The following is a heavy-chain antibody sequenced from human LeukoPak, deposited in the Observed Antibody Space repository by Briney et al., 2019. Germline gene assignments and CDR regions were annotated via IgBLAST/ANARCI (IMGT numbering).Heavy chain of an antibody. D-gene: IGHD1-20*01. CDR1: GGSISSGGYY. CDR3: ARAVTGWTTLYYYMDV. CDR2: IYYSGST. V-gene: IGHV4-31*03. Sequence: SQTLSLTCTVSGGSISSGGYYWSWIRQHPGKGLEWIGYIYYSGSTYYNPSLKSRVTISVDTSKNQFSLKLSSETAADTAVYYCARAVTGWTTLYYYMDVWGKGTTVTVSS. J-gene: IGHJ6*03.